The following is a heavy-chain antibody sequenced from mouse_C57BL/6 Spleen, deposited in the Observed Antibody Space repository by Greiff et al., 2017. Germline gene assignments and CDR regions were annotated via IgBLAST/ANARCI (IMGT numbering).Heavy chain of an antibody. V-gene: IGHV1-52*01. CDR1: GYTFTSYW. CDR2: IDPSDSET. J-gene: IGHJ2*01. CDR3: ARLEDYYGSSFDY. D-gene: IGHD1-1*01. Sequence: QVQLQQPGAELVRPGSSVKLSCKASGYTFTSYWMHWVKQRPIQGLEWIGNIDPSDSETHYNQKFKDKATLTVDKSSSTAYMQRSSLTSEDSAVYYCARLEDYYGSSFDYWGQGTTLTVSS.